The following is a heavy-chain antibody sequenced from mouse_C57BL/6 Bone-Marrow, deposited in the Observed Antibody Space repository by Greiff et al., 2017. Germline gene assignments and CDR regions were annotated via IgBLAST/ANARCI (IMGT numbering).Heavy chain of an antibody. J-gene: IGHJ3*01. CDR2: IYPGSGST. Sequence: QVQLQQPGAELVKPGASVKMSCTASGYTFTSYWITWVKQRPGQGLEWIGDIYPGSGSTNYNEKFKSKATMTVDTSSSTAYMQLSSLTSEDSAVYYCASTLIAYWGQGTLVTVSA. V-gene: IGHV1-55*01. CDR1: GYTFTSYW. CDR3: ASTLIAY.